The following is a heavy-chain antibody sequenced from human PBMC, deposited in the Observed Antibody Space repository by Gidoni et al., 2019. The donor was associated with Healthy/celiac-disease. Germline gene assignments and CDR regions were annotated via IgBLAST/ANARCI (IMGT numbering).Heavy chain of an antibody. CDR3: ARSYYDILTGYGY. J-gene: IGHJ4*02. CDR1: GGSISSSSYY. Sequence: QLQLQESGPGLVKPSETLSLTCTVSGGSISSSSYYWGWIRPPPGKGLEWIGSIYYSGSTYYNPSLKSRVTISVDTSKNQFSLKLSSVTAADTAVYYCARSYYDILTGYGYWGQGTLVTVSS. CDR2: IYYSGST. D-gene: IGHD3-9*01. V-gene: IGHV4-39*01.